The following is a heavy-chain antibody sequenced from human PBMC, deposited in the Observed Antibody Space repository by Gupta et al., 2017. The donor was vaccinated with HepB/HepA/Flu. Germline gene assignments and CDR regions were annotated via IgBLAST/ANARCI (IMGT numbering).Heavy chain of an antibody. CDR2: IRSKVNSYAT. V-gene: IGHV3-73*02. CDR3: TRQPLNSTSAGYMDV. CDR1: GFTFRDST. D-gene: IGHD2-2*01. Sequence: EVQLVESGGGLVQPGGSLKLSCAASGFTFRDSTMHWVRQASGKGLEWVGRIRSKVNSYATAYGTSVKGRFTISRDDSKNTAYLQMNSLKTEDTAVYYCTRQPLNSTSAGYMDVWGKGTTVTVSS. J-gene: IGHJ6*03.